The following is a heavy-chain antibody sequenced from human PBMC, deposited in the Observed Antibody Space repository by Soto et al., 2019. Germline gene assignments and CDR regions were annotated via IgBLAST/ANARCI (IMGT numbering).Heavy chain of an antibody. V-gene: IGHV1-69*13. CDR2: IIPIFGTA. CDR3: ASGYCSSTSCYLYFDY. D-gene: IGHD2-2*01. J-gene: IGHJ4*02. CDR1: GGTFSSYA. Sequence: SVKVSCKASGGTFSSYAISWVRQAPGQGLEWMGGIIPIFGTANYAQKFQGRVTITADESTSTAYMELSSLRSEDTAVYYCASGYCSSTSCYLYFDYWGQGTLVTVSS.